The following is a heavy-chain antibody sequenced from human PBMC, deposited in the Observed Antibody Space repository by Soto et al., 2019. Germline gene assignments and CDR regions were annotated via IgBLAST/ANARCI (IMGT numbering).Heavy chain of an antibody. CDR2: IYWDDDK. CDR1: GFSLSTSGVG. J-gene: IGHJ4*02. D-gene: IGHD2-15*01. V-gene: IGHV2-5*02. CDR3: AHRPSYCSGGSCYSGFEY. Sequence: QITLKETGPTLVKPTQTLTLTCTFSGFSLSTSGVGVGWIRQSPGKALKWVALIYWDDDKRYSPSLESRLTITKATSKNQVILTMTNMDPVDTATYYCAHRPSYCSGGSCYSGFEYWGQGTLVTVSS.